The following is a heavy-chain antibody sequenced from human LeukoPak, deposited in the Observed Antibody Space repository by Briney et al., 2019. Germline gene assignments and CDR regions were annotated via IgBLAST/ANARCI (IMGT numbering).Heavy chain of an antibody. J-gene: IGHJ1*01. CDR1: SGSISSSSYY. V-gene: IGHV4-39*02. CDR3: ARRRYYDSTGYLD. Sequence: SETLSLTCTISSGSISSSSYYWGWIRQPPGKGLEWIADIYYSGSTYYNPSLKSRVSISIDTSNNHFSLMLSSVTAADTALYYCARRRYYDSTGYLDWGQGTLVTVSS. D-gene: IGHD3-22*01. CDR2: IYYSGST.